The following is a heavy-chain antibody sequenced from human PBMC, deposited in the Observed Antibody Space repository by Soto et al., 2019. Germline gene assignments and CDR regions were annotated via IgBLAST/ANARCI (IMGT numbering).Heavy chain of an antibody. Sequence: SETLSLTCTVSGGSISSSSYYWGWIRQPPGKGLGWIGSIYYSGSTYYNTSLKSRVTISVDTSKNQFSLKLSSVTAADTAVYYCARPLRFTLYGMDVWGQGTTVTVSS. CDR2: IYYSGST. CDR1: GGSISSSSYY. CDR3: ARPLRFTLYGMDV. J-gene: IGHJ6*02. D-gene: IGHD3-3*01. V-gene: IGHV4-39*01.